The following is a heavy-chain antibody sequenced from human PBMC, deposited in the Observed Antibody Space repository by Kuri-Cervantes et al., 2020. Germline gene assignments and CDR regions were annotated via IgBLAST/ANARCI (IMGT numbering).Heavy chain of an antibody. D-gene: IGHD3-16*02. CDR3: ARQGSTYYDYVWGSYRYLGYFDY. CDR1: GGSISSGDYY. Sequence: SETLSLTCTVSGGSISSGDYYWSWIRQPPGKGLEWIGYIYYSGSTYYNPSLKSRVTISVDTSKNQFSLKLSSVTAADTAVYYCARQGSTYYDYVWGSYRYLGYFDYWGQGTLVTVSS. J-gene: IGHJ4*02. V-gene: IGHV4-30-4*02. CDR2: IYYSGST.